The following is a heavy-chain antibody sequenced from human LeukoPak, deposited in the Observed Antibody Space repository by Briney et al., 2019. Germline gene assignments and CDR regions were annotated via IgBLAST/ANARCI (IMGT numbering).Heavy chain of an antibody. CDR1: GFTFSSYW. CDR2: ITSADSST. CDR3: ARGRLNYYFDY. Sequence: GGSLRLSCAASGFTFSSYWMHWVRQAPGKGLVWVSRITSADSSTSYADSVKGRFTISRDNAKNTLYLQMNSLRAEDTAVYYCARGRLNYYFDYWGQGTLVTVSS. J-gene: IGHJ4*02. V-gene: IGHV3-74*01. D-gene: IGHD1-1*01.